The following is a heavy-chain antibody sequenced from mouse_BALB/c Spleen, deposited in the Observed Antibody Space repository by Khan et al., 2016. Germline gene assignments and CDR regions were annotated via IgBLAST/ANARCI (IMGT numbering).Heavy chain of an antibody. CDR1: GFTFSSYG. Sequence: EVELVESGGGLVQPGGSLKLSCAASGFTFSSYGMSWVRQTPDKRLELVATINSNGGSTYYTDSVKGRFTISRDNAKNTLYLQMSSLKSEDTAMYYCARVGYGYHYFDYWGQGTTLTVSA. J-gene: IGHJ2*01. D-gene: IGHD1-2*01. V-gene: IGHV5-6-3*01. CDR2: INSNGGST. CDR3: ARVGYGYHYFDY.